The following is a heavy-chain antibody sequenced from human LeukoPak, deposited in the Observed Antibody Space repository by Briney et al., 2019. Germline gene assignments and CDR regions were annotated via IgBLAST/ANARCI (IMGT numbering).Heavy chain of an antibody. J-gene: IGHJ4*02. Sequence: GGSLRLSCAASGFTFSSYAMHWVRQAPGKGLEWVAVISYDGSNKYYADSVEGRFTISRDNSKNTLYLQMNSLRAEDTAVYYCARDLGDGFPDYWGQGTLVTVSS. D-gene: IGHD3-10*01. V-gene: IGHV3-30-3*01. CDR1: GFTFSSYA. CDR2: ISYDGSNK. CDR3: ARDLGDGFPDY.